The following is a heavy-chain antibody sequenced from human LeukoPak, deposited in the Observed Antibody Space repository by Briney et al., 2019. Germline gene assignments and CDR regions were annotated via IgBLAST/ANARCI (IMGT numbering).Heavy chain of an antibody. CDR1: GLTVSSYE. D-gene: IGHD5-24*01. CDR2: ISSSGSTI. Sequence: GVLRLPCAASGLTVSSYEMNWVRQAPGKGLEWVSYISSSGSTIYYADSVKGRFTISRDNAKNSLYLQMNSLRAEDTAVYYCARAAGLEMAYFDYWGQGTLVTVSS. CDR3: ARAAGLEMAYFDY. V-gene: IGHV3-48*03. J-gene: IGHJ4*02.